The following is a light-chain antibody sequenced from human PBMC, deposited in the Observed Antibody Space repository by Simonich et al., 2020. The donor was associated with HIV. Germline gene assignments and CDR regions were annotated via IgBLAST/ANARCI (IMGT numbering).Light chain of an antibody. Sequence: EIVMTQSPATLSVSPGERATPSCRASQSVSSNLAWYQQKPGQAPRLLSYGASTRATGIPARFSGSGSGTDFTLTISSLEPEDFAVYYCQQYGSSPRTFGQGTKVEIK. J-gene: IGKJ1*01. CDR2: GAS. CDR1: QSVSSN. V-gene: IGKV3-15*01. CDR3: QQYGSSPRT.